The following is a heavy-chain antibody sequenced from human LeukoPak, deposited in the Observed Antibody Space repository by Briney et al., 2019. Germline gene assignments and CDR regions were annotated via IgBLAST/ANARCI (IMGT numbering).Heavy chain of an antibody. V-gene: IGHV1-2*02. Sequence: ASVKVSCKASGYTFTGYYMHWVRQAPGQGLEWMGWINPNSGGTNYAQKFQGRVTMTRDTSISTAYMELSRLRSDDTAVYYCARVMGSTGGPVFDYWGQGTLVTVSS. J-gene: IGHJ4*02. CDR2: INPNSGGT. CDR1: GYTFTGYY. CDR3: ARVMGSTGGPVFDY. D-gene: IGHD6-13*01.